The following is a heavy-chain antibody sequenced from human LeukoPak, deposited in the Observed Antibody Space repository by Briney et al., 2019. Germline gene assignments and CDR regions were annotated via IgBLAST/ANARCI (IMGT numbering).Heavy chain of an antibody. CDR3: AKDGTVEMATMDLDY. CDR1: GFTFSSYG. Sequence: GGSLRPSCAASGFTFSSYGMHWVRQAPGKGLEWVAVIWYDGSNKYYADSVKGRFTISRDNSKNTLYLQMNSLRAEDTAVYYCAKDGTVEMATMDLDYWGQGTLVTVSS. D-gene: IGHD5-24*01. CDR2: IWYDGSNK. V-gene: IGHV3-33*06. J-gene: IGHJ4*02.